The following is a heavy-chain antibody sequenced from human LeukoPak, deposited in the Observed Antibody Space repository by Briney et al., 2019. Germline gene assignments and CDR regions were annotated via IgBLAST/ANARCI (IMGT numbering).Heavy chain of an antibody. CDR1: GGSVSSFY. CDR2: IYGSGST. D-gene: IGHD4-23*01. J-gene: IGHJ4*02. V-gene: IGHV4-4*07. Sequence: PSETLSLTCTVSGGSVSSFYWSWTRQPAGRALQWIGRIYGSGSTDYNPSLKSRVTMSIDTSKNQFSLQLSSVTAADTAVYYCARDCDYGGNRLDYFDYWGQGTLVTVSS. CDR3: ARDCDYGGNRLDYFDY.